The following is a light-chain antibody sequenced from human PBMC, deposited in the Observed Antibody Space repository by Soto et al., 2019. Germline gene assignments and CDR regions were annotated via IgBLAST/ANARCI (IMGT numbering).Light chain of an antibody. J-gene: IGKJ5*01. Sequence: AIRMTQSPSSFSASTGDRVTMTCRASQGISSYLAWYQQKPGKAPKLLIYAASTLQSGVPSRFSGSGSGTDFTLTISCLQSEDFATYYCQQYYSYPQAFGQGTRLEI. CDR3: QQYYSYPQA. V-gene: IGKV1-8*01. CDR2: AAS. CDR1: QGISSY.